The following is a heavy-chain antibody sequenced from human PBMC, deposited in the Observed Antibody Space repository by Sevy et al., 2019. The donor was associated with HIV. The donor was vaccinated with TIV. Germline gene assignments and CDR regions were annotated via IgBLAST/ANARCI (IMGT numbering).Heavy chain of an antibody. V-gene: IGHV4-38-2*01. Sequence: SETLSLTCAVSGYSISSGYYWGWIRQPPVKGLEWIGSIYHSGSTYYNPSLKSRVTISVDTSKNQFSLKLSSVTAADTAVYYCARLEYGGNSRHYYYMDVWGKGTTVTVSS. CDR2: IYHSGST. D-gene: IGHD4-17*01. J-gene: IGHJ6*03. CDR1: GYSISSGYY. CDR3: ARLEYGGNSRHYYYMDV.